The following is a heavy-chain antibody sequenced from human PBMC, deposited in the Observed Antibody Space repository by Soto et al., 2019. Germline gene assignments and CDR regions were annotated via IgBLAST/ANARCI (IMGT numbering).Heavy chain of an antibody. Sequence: QVQLEQSGAEGKKPGTSVKVSCKGSGYRFGDYGISWVRLTSGRGLEWLGWISAYSGNTEYAPNVQHRVTMTTDTSTSTVYMDLMSLSSDNAAVYYCARAGSGSFAGSPFDVWGQGTKVTVSS. CDR3: ARAGSGSFAGSPFDV. J-gene: IGHJ3*01. CDR2: ISAYSGNT. V-gene: IGHV1-18*01. D-gene: IGHD2-15*01. CDR1: GYRFGDYG.